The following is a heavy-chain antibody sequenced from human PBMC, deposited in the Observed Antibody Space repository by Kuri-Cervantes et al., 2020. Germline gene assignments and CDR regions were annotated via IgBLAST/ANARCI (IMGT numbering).Heavy chain of an antibody. CDR2: INHSGIT. CDR3: ARSPGSGWSN. CDR1: GGSFSGYY. Sequence: ESLKISCAVYGGSFSGYYWSWIRRPPGKGLEWIGEINHSGITKHNPSLKSRVTMSVDTSKNQFSLKLSSVTAADTAVYYCARSPGSGWSNWGQGTLVTVSS. V-gene: IGHV4-34*01. D-gene: IGHD6-19*01. J-gene: IGHJ4*02.